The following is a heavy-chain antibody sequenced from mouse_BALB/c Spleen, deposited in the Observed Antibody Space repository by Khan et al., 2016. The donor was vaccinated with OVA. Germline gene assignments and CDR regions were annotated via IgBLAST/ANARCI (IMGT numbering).Heavy chain of an antibody. CDR1: GHTFTKYG. Sequence: QIQLVQSGPELKKPGETVKISCKASGHTFTKYGMNWVKQAPGKGLKWMGWINTYTGEPTYADDFNGRFAFSLETSASTAFLQINNLKTEDTATXFCASPPSFSFVWDNWVQGTSVTVSS. D-gene: IGHD2-10*02. V-gene: IGHV9-3-1*01. J-gene: IGHJ4*01. CDR3: ASPPSFSFVWDN. CDR2: INTYTGEP.